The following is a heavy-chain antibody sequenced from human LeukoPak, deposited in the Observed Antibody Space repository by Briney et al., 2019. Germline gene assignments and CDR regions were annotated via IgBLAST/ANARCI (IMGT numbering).Heavy chain of an antibody. D-gene: IGHD3/OR15-3a*01. CDR2: IRYDGSNK. CDR3: AKALDWSEGGTFDY. J-gene: IGHJ4*02. CDR1: GFTFSSYG. V-gene: IGHV3-30*02. Sequence: PGGSLRLSCAASGFTFSSYGMHWVRQAPGKGLEGVAFIRYDGSNKSYADSVKGRFTISRDNSKNTLYLQMNSLRAEDTAVYYCAKALDWSEGGTFDYWGQGTLVTVSS.